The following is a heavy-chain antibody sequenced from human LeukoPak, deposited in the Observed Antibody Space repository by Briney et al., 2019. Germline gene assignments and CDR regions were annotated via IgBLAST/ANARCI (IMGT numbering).Heavy chain of an antibody. CDR1: GGSISSYY. CDR3: ARDQLWSGYPKWFAP. CDR2: IYTSGST. V-gene: IGHV4-4*07. D-gene: IGHD3-3*01. J-gene: IGHJ5*02. Sequence: SETLSLTCTVSGGSISSYYWSWIRQPAGKGLEWIGRIYTSGSTNYNPSLKSRVTMSVDTSKNQFSLKLSSVTAADPAVYYCARDQLWSGYPKWFAPWGQGTLVTVSS.